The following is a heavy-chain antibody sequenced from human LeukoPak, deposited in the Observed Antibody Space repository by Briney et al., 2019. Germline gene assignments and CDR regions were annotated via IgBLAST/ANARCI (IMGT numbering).Heavy chain of an antibody. CDR2: MNPNSGNT. Sequence: ASVKVSCKASGYTFTSYDINWVRQATGQGLEWMGWMNPNSGNTGYAQKFQGRVTMTRNTSISTAYMELSSLRAEDTAVYYRTKERRRDDILTGSFSDWGQGILVTVSS. CDR3: TKERRRDDILTGSFSD. CDR1: GYTFTSYD. D-gene: IGHD3-9*01. J-gene: IGHJ4*02. V-gene: IGHV1-8*01.